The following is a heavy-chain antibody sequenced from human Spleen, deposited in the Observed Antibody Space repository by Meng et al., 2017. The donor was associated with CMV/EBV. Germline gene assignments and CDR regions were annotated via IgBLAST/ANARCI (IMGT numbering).Heavy chain of an antibody. CDR3: AKDLGYSSSSGFDY. D-gene: IGHD6-6*01. V-gene: IGHV3-21*01. CDR1: GFTVSSYS. CDR2: ISSSGTYI. Sequence: GESLKISCAASGFTVSSYSMNWVRQAPGKRLEWVSSISSSGTYIYFADSLRGRFTISRDNAKNSLYLQMNSLRAEDTAVYYCAKDLGYSSSSGFDYWGQGTLVTVSS. J-gene: IGHJ4*02.